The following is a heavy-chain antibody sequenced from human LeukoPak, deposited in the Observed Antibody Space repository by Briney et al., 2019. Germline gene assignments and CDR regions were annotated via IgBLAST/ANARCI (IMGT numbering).Heavy chain of an antibody. CDR2: IRFDGTNK. V-gene: IGHV3-30*02. D-gene: IGHD2-15*01. CDR3: ARSAYCSGGACYSKTFDY. Sequence: GGSLRLSCAASGLTLTSYSMNWVRQAPGKELEWVALIRFDGTNKYYADSVRGRFTISRDNSKNTLSLQMSSLRAEDTAVYYCARSAYCSGGACYSKTFDYWGQGTLVTVSS. J-gene: IGHJ4*02. CDR1: GLTLTSYS.